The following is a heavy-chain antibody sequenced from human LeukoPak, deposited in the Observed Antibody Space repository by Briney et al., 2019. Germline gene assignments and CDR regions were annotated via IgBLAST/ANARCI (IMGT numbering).Heavy chain of an antibody. CDR3: AKDLRAFRGSGGPYVDN. J-gene: IGHJ4*02. CDR1: GFTFSNYG. CDR2: ISYDGSHK. D-gene: IGHD3-10*01. Sequence: GGCLRLSCAAFGFTFSNYGMHWVRQAPGKGLGWVALISYDGSHKSYAASVKGRSTISRDTSRNTLFLQMSSLRTEDTAVYYCAKDLRAFRGSGGPYVDNWGQGTLVTVSS. V-gene: IGHV3-30*18.